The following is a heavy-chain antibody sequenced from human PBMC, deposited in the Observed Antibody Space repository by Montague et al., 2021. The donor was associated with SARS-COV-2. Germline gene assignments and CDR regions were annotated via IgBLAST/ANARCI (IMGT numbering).Heavy chain of an antibody. D-gene: IGHD3-10*01. Sequence: SETLSLTCAVYGESFSGFFWSWIRQPPGKGLEWIAEINDRGVTNYNYNPSLGSRVTISADTSKNQFSLKLRSVTAADTAVYYCARDTIYGSGSTGFDPWGQGTLVTVSS. J-gene: IGHJ5*02. CDR3: ARDTIYGSGSTGFDP. V-gene: IGHV4-34*01. CDR2: INDRGVTNY. CDR1: GESFSGFF.